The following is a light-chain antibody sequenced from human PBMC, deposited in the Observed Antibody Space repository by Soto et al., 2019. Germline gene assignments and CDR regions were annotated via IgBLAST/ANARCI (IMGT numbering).Light chain of an antibody. CDR3: QQYGTSPPWT. J-gene: IGKJ1*01. V-gene: IGKV3-20*01. Sequence: EIVMKQSPATLSVSPGARATLSCRASQSVSSSYLAWYQQKPGQAPRLLIYGASSRATGIPDRFSGSGSGTDFTLTISRLEPEDFALYYCQQYGTSPPWTFGQGTKVDI. CDR1: QSVSSSY. CDR2: GAS.